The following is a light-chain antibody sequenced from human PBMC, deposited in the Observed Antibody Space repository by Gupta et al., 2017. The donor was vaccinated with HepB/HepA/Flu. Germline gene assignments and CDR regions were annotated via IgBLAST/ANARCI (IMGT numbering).Light chain of an antibody. J-gene: IGKJ1*01. Sequence: EIVMTQSPATLSVSPGESATLSCRASQSVDVNVAWFQLKPGQAPRLLIQSASTRAIDIPARFSGSGSGTEFTLTISSLQSEDSAVYFCQQSDNWLKTFGQGTKVEVK. CDR3: QQSDNWLKT. CDR1: QSVDVN. V-gene: IGKV3-15*01. CDR2: SAS.